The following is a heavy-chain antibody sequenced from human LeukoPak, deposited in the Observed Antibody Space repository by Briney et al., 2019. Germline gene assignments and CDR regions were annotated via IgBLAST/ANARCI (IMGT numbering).Heavy chain of an antibody. D-gene: IGHD3-10*01. J-gene: IGHJ4*02. CDR3: ARHLNYYLDY. V-gene: IGHV3-74*01. CDR1: GFTFSSYA. CDR2: ISSDGSIT. Sequence: PGGSLRLSCAASGFTFSSYAMSWVRHAPGKGLVWVSRISSDGSITGYADSVKGRFTISRDNAKNTLYLQMNSLRAEDTAVYYCARHLNYYLDYWGQGTLVTVSS.